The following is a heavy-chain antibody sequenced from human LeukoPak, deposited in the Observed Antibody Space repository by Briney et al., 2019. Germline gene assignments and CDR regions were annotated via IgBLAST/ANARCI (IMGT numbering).Heavy chain of an antibody. J-gene: IGHJ4*02. CDR2: ISSSSSYI. V-gene: IGHV3-21*01. D-gene: IGHD4-11*01. Sequence: PGGSLRLSCAASGFTFSSYSMNWVRQAPGKGLEWVSSISSSSSYIYYADSVKGRFTISRDNAKNSLYLQMNSLRAEDTAVYYCASHHDYKAAFDYWGQGTLVTVSS. CDR1: GFTFSSYS. CDR3: ASHHDYKAAFDY.